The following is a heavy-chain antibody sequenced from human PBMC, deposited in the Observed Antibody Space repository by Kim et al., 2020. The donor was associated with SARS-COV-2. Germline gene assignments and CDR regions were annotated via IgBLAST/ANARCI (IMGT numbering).Heavy chain of an antibody. Sequence: SETLSLTCTVSGGSISSSSYYWGWIRQPPGNGLEWIGNIYYSGSTYYNPSLKSRVTISVDTSKNQFSLKLSSVTAADTAVYYCARENSSGWSSLSHLDYWGQGNLVTVSS. CDR1: GGSISSSSYY. D-gene: IGHD6-19*01. J-gene: IGHJ4*02. CDR2: IYYSGST. CDR3: ARENSSGWSSLSHLDY. V-gene: IGHV4-39*07.